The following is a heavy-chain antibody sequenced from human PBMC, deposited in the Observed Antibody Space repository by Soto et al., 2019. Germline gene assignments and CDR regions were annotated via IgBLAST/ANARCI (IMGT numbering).Heavy chain of an antibody. J-gene: IGHJ4*02. CDR1: GFTFSIYW. Sequence: GGSLRLSCAASGFTFSIYWMHWVRQAPGKGLVWVSRINSDGSGTSYADSVKGRFTISRDNAKNTLYLQMNSLRAEDTAVYYCARALSEYGDYGDYWGQGTLVTVSS. CDR3: ARALSEYGDYGDY. D-gene: IGHD4-17*01. V-gene: IGHV3-74*01. CDR2: INSDGSGT.